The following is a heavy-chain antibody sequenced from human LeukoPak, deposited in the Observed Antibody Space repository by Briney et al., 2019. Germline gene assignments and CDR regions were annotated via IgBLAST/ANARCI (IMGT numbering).Heavy chain of an antibody. V-gene: IGHV5-51*01. D-gene: IGHD3-10*01. CDR2: IYPGDSDT. J-gene: IGHJ3*02. Sequence: GESLKISCVGSGYNFLHYWIAWVRQRPGKGLEWMGIIYPGDSDTRYSPSLQGQVSISADKPSSTAYLQWSGLKASDTAMYYCARLRLRGGRGEDAFDIWGQGTMVTVSS. CDR3: ARLRLRGGRGEDAFDI. CDR1: GYNFLHYW.